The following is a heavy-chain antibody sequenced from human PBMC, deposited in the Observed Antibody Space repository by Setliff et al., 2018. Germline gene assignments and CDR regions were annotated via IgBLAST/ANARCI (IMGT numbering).Heavy chain of an antibody. V-gene: IGHV5-51*01. Sequence: PGESLKISCKGSGYRFTSYWIGWVRQMPGKGLEWMGIIYPGDSDTRYSPSFQGQVTISADKSISTTYLQWSSLKASDTGMYYCARSTVTQDFDSWGQGTLVTVSS. D-gene: IGHD4-17*01. CDR1: GYRFTSYW. J-gene: IGHJ4*02. CDR3: ARSTVTQDFDS. CDR2: IYPGDSDT.